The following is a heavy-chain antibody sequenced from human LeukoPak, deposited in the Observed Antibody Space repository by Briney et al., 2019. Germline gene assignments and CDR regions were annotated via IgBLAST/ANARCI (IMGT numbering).Heavy chain of an antibody. CDR2: IKQDGSEK. Sequence: PGGSLRLSCAAFGFTFSSYWMSWVRQAPGKGLEWVANIKQDGSEKYYVDSVKGRFTISRDNAKNSLYLQMNSLRAEDTAVYYCARMVSSGWFRKGYYYGMDVWGQGTTVTVSS. V-gene: IGHV3-7*01. CDR3: ARMVSSGWFRKGYYYGMDV. CDR1: GFTFSSYW. J-gene: IGHJ6*02. D-gene: IGHD6-19*01.